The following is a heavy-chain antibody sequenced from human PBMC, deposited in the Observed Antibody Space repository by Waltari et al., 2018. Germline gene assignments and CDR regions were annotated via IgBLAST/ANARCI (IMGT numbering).Heavy chain of an antibody. V-gene: IGHV3-53*02. D-gene: IGHD6-13*01. CDR1: GFTVSSNY. J-gene: IGHJ4*02. CDR2: IYSGDST. CDR3: ARSHSPRSSSWYGADY. Sequence: EVQLVETGGGLIQPGGSLRLSCAASGFTVSSNYMSWVRQARGKGLGWVSGIYSGDSTYYADSVKGRFTISRDNSKNTLYLQMNSLRAEDTAVYYCARSHSPRSSSWYGADYWGQGTLVTVSS.